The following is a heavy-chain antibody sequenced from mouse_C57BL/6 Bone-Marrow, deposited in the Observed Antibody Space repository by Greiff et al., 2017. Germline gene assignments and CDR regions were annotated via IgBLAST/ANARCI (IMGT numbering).Heavy chain of an antibody. CDR3: ARFKTTVVALYAMDY. J-gene: IGHJ4*01. Sequence: EVKVEESGPGLAKPSQTLSLTCSVTGYSITSDYWNWIRKFPGNKLEYMGYISYSGSTYYNPSLKSRNSITRDTAKNQYYLQLNSVTTEDTATYYCARFKTTVVALYAMDYWGQGTSVTVSS. CDR1: GYSITSDY. CDR2: ISYSGST. D-gene: IGHD1-1*01. V-gene: IGHV3-8*01.